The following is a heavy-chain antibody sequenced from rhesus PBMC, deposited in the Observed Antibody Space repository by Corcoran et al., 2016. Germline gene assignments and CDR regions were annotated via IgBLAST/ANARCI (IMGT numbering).Heavy chain of an antibody. Sequence: QVQLQESGPGLVKPSETLSLTCAVSGGSLSSSNWWSWIRQPPGKGLDWIGYILGSSGSTYYNPSRKSRVTISKDTSKNQFSLRLSSVTAADTAVYYCARDPLDYGNYYWGQGVLVTVSS. V-gene: IGHV4S19*01. CDR3: ARDPLDYGNYY. J-gene: IGHJ4*01. CDR2: ILGSSGST. CDR1: GGSLSSSNW. D-gene: IGHD4-35*01.